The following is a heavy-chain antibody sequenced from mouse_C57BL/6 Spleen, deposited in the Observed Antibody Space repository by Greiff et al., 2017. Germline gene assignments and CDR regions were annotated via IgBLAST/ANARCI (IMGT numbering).Heavy chain of an antibody. J-gene: IGHJ2*01. CDR1: GFTFSSYG. CDR3: ARWYEGFDY. D-gene: IGHD1-1*02. V-gene: IGHV5-6*01. Sequence: VQLKQSGGDLVKPGGSLKLSCAASGFTFSSYGMSWVRQTPDTRLEWVATISSGGSYTYYPDSVKGRFPISSDNAKNTLYLQMSSLKSEDTAMYYCARWYEGFDYWGQGTTLTVSS. CDR2: ISSGGSYT.